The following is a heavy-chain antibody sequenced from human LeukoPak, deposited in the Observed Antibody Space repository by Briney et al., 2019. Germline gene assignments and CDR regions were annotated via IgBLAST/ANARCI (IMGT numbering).Heavy chain of an antibody. CDR3: ASSMSPWELLLAWDY. D-gene: IGHD1-26*01. J-gene: IGHJ4*02. CDR2: ISYDGSNK. CDR1: GFTFSSYA. V-gene: IGHV3-30-3*01. Sequence: GGSLRLSCAASGFTFSSYAMHWVRQAPGKGLEWVAVISYDGSNKYYADSVKGRFTISRDNSKNTLYLQMNSLRAEDTAVYYCASSMSPWELLLAWDYWGQGTLVTVSS.